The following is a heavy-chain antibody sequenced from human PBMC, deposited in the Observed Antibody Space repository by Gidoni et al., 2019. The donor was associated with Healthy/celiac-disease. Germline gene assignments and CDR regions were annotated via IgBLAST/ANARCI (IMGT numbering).Heavy chain of an antibody. CDR1: WLSPSNSRMG. Sequence: QVTLKESAPVLVKPTATLTLTCPVPWLSPSNSRMGVSWIRQPPGKALEWLAHIFSNDEKSYSTSLKSRLTISKDTSKSQVVLTMTNMDPVDTATYYCARNYYDSSGLSPLYTFDIWGQGTMVTVSS. J-gene: IGHJ3*02. CDR3: ARNYYDSSGLSPLYTFDI. D-gene: IGHD3-22*01. V-gene: IGHV2-26*01. CDR2: IFSNDEK.